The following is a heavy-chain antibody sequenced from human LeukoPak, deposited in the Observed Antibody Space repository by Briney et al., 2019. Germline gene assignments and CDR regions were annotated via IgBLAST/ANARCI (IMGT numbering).Heavy chain of an antibody. J-gene: IGHJ4*02. CDR2: IKQDVSEK. Sequence: HTAGSLRLSCAASGFTISSYWMSRHRQAPGKGRVWVANIKQDVSEKYYVDSVKGRLTIPRDKAKNSLYLQMNSLRAEDTAVYYCAKGGVLMVYAIGDFDYWGQGTLVTVSS. CDR3: AKGGVLMVYAIGDFDY. D-gene: IGHD2-8*01. V-gene: IGHV3-7*03. CDR1: GFTISSYW.